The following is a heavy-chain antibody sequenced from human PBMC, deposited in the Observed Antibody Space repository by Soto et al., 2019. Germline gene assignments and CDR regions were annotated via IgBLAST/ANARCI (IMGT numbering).Heavy chain of an antibody. V-gene: IGHV1-18*01. D-gene: IGHD2-2*01. J-gene: IGHJ4*02. Sequence: QVQLVQSGAEVKKPGASVQVSCKASGYTFTSYGISWVRQAPGQGLEWMGWISAYNGNTNDAQKLQGRVTMTTDTSTSTAYIELRSSRSDDTAVYYCVRALSGYCSSTSCHYYFDYCGQGTLVTVSS. CDR3: VRALSGYCSSTSCHYYFDY. CDR1: GYTFTSYG. CDR2: ISAYNGNT.